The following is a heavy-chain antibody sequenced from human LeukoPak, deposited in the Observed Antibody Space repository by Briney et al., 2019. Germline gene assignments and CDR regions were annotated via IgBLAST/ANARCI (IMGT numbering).Heavy chain of an antibody. Sequence: ASVKVSCKASGYTFTSYDINWVRQATGQGLEWMGWMNPNSGNTGYAQKFQGRVTMTTDTSTTTAYMELRSLRSDDTAVYYCARDDLHLVYYDSGSDAFDIWGQGTMVTVSS. CDR1: GYTFTSYD. J-gene: IGHJ3*02. V-gene: IGHV1-8*02. CDR2: MNPNSGNT. CDR3: ARDDLHLVYYDSGSDAFDI. D-gene: IGHD3-10*01.